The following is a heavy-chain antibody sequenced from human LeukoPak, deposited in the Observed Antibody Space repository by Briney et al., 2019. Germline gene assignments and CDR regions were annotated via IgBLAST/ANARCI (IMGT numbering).Heavy chain of an antibody. D-gene: IGHD5-18*01. V-gene: IGHV4-34*01. Sequence: SETLSLTCAVSGGSFSGSYWSLIRQPPGKGLEWIGEVDHSGNTYYNPSLQSRVTISVDTSKNQFSLKLSSVTAADTAVYYCARYKGYSYGIPFDYWGQGTLVTVSS. CDR2: VDHSGNT. J-gene: IGHJ4*02. CDR1: GGSFSGSY. CDR3: ARYKGYSYGIPFDY.